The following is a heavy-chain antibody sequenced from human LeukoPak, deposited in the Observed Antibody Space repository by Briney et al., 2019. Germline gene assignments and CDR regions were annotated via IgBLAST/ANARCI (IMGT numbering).Heavy chain of an antibody. J-gene: IGHJ3*02. CDR1: GGSFSGYY. V-gene: IGHV4-34*12. CDR3: ASPSGGRYSSGWYKAFDI. Sequence: SETLSLTCAVSGGSFSGYYWTWVRQPPGKGLEWIGEIIDTGSTKYNSSLKSRVTISVDTSKNQFSLKLSSVTAADTAVYYCASPSGGRYSSGWYKAFDIWGQGTMVTVSS. D-gene: IGHD6-19*01. CDR2: IIDTGST.